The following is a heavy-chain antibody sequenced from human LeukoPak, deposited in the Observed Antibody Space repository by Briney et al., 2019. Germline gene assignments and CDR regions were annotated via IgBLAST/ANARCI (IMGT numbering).Heavy chain of an antibody. CDR1: GGSINSHY. Sequence: SETLSLTCTVSGGSINSHYWSWIRQPPGKGLEWIGYIYYSGSTNYNPSLKSRVTISVDTSKNQFSLKLSSVTAADTAVYYCARSIAAFNYYYYYMDVWGKGTTVTVSS. J-gene: IGHJ6*03. D-gene: IGHD6-6*01. V-gene: IGHV4-59*11. CDR2: IYYSGST. CDR3: ARSIAAFNYYYYYMDV.